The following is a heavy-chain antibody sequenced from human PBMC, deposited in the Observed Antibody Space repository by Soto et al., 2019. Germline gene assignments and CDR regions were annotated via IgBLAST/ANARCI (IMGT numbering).Heavy chain of an antibody. CDR2: ISGSGGST. CDR1: GFTFSSYA. Sequence: EVQLLESGGGLVQPGGSLRLSCAASGFTFSSYAMRWVRQAPGKGLEWVSAISGSGGSTYYADSVKGRFTISRDNSKNTLYLQKNRLRAEDTAVYYCAKWDVDTAMGPGDYWGQGTLVPVSS. V-gene: IGHV3-23*01. J-gene: IGHJ4*02. D-gene: IGHD5-18*01. CDR3: AKWDVDTAMGPGDY.